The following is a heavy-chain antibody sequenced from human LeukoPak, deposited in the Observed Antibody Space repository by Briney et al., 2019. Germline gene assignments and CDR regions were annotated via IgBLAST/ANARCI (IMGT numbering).Heavy chain of an antibody. D-gene: IGHD2-2*01. CDR2: ISYDGSSK. CDR3: ARGTSTSPNWFDP. CDR1: GFTFSSYG. Sequence: PGGSLRLSCAASGFTFSSYGMHWVRQAPGKGLEWVAVISYDGSSKYYADSVKGRFTISRDNSKNTLYLQMNSLRAEDTAVYYCARGTSTSPNWFDPWGQGTLVTVSS. J-gene: IGHJ5*02. V-gene: IGHV3-30*03.